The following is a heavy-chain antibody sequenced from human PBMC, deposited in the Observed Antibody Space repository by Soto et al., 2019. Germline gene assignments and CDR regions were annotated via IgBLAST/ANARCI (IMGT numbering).Heavy chain of an antibody. CDR2: TYYRSKWYY. Sequence: SPTLSLTCAISGDSVSSNSAAWNWIRQSPSRGLEWLGRTYYRSKWYYDYAVSVKSRITINPDTSKNQFSLQLNSVTPEDTAVYYCARDSAAVVAAANWFDPWGQGTLVTVSS. J-gene: IGHJ5*02. V-gene: IGHV6-1*01. D-gene: IGHD2-15*01. CDR1: GDSVSSNSAA. CDR3: ARDSAAVVAAANWFDP.